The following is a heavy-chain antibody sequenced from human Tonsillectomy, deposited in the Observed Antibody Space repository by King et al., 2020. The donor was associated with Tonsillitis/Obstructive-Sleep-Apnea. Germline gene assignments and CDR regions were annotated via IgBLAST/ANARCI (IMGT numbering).Heavy chain of an antibody. J-gene: IGHJ6*03. CDR2: ISGYNGNT. Sequence: VQLVESGAEVKKPGASVKVSCTASGYTFTSYGISWVRQAPGQGLEWMAWISGYNGNTKYAQKLQGRVTMTTDTSTSTAYMELRSLRSDDTAVYYCARDLAYCSNTTCYYYMDVWGKGTTVTVSS. CDR1: GYTFTSYG. CDR3: ARDLAYCSNTTCYYYMDV. D-gene: IGHD2-2*01. V-gene: IGHV1-18*01.